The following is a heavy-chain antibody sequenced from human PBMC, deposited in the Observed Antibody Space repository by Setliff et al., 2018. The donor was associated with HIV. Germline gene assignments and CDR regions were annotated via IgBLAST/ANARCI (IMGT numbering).Heavy chain of an antibody. Sequence: SETLSLTCTVSGDSISTDYWGWVRQPPGKGLEWIGSIYYTGTTYYNPSLKSRVTISVDTSKNQFSLKLSSVTAADTAVYYCAREGDYNFDNTGYLRGGYYYYCMDVWGKGTTVTVSS. CDR1: GDSISTDY. V-gene: IGHV4-38-2*02. CDR3: AREGDYNFDNTGYLRGGYYYYCMDV. D-gene: IGHD3-22*01. CDR2: IYYTGTT. J-gene: IGHJ6*03.